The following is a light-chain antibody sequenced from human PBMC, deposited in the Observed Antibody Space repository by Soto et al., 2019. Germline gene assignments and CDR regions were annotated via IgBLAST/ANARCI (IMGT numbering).Light chain of an antibody. CDR1: SANIGAGHD. CDR3: QSYDTSLSGSEV. CDR2: GNG. J-gene: IGLJ1*01. V-gene: IGLV1-40*01. Sequence: QSVLTHPRSVSWAPGQRVTISFTGSSANIGAGHDVHWYQHLPGTAPKLLIYGNGNRPSGIPDRFSGSKSGTSASLAITGLQAEDEADYYCQSYDTSLSGSEVFGTGTKVTVL.